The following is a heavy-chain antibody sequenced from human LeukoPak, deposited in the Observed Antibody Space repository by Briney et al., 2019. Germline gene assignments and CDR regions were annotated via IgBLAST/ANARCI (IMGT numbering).Heavy chain of an antibody. CDR3: ARGANWGSPDY. Sequence: KPSETLSLTCTVSGGSISSDYWSWIRQSPGKGLKWIGYIYYSGTTSYNPSLKSRVTISLDTSKNQFSLKLSSVTAADTAAYYCARGANWGSPDYWGQGTLVTVSS. J-gene: IGHJ4*02. D-gene: IGHD7-27*01. CDR1: GGSISSDY. CDR2: IYYSGTT. V-gene: IGHV4-59*01.